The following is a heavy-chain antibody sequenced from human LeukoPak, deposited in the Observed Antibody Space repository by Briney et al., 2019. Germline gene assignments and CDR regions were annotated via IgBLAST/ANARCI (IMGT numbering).Heavy chain of an antibody. D-gene: IGHD3-22*01. CDR1: GGTFSSYA. Sequence: ASVKVSCKASGGTFSSYAISWVRQAPGQGLEWMGGIIPIFGTANYAQKFQGRVTITADESTSTAYMELSSLRSEDTAVYYCASSRYYYDSSGYYLYWGQGTLVTVSS. CDR2: IIPIFGTA. J-gene: IGHJ4*02. V-gene: IGHV1-69*01. CDR3: ASSRYYYDSSGYYLY.